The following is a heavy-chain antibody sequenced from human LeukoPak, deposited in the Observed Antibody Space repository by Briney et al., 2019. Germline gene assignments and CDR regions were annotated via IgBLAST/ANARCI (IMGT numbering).Heavy chain of an antibody. CDR1: GGSISSGGYW. V-gene: IGHV4-31*03. CDR2: SYYSGST. J-gene: IGHJ2*01. Sequence: SETLSLTCTVSGGSISSGGYWWSWLRQHPGEGLEWIGYSYYSGSTYYNPSLRSRVTILVDTSKNQFSLKLSSLNAADTAVYYCARAILTASGYVWYFDLWGRGTLVTVSS. D-gene: IGHD3-3*01. CDR3: ARAILTASGYVWYFDL.